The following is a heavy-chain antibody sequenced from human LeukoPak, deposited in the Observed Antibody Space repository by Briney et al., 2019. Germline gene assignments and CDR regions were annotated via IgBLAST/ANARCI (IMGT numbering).Heavy chain of an antibody. CDR1: GGSISSSSYY. CDR2: IYYSGST. CDR3: AILSAHQLLSVAFNWFDP. D-gene: IGHD2-2*01. J-gene: IGHJ5*02. Sequence: PSETLSLTCTVSGGSISSSSYYWGWIRQPPGKGQEWIGSIYYSGSTYYNPSLKSRVTISVDTSKNQFSLKLSSVTAADTAVYYCAILSAHQLLSVAFNWFDPWGQGTLVTVSS. V-gene: IGHV4-39*01.